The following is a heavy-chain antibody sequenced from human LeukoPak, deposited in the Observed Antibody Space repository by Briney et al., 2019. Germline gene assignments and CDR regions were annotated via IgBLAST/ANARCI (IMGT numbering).Heavy chain of an antibody. CDR3: ARDGAWAIFGVVSRNDAFDI. D-gene: IGHD3-3*01. CDR1: GFTFSSYC. Sequence: GGSLRLSCAASGFTFSSYCMDWVRQAPGKGLEWVSSISSSSSYIYYADSVKGRFTISRDNAKNSLYLQMNSLRAEDTAVYYCARDGAWAIFGVVSRNDAFDIWGQGTMVTVSS. J-gene: IGHJ3*02. CDR2: ISSSSSYI. V-gene: IGHV3-21*01.